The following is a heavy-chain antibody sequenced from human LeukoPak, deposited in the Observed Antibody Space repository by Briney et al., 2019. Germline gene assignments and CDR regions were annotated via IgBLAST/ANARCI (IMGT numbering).Heavy chain of an antibody. V-gene: IGHV4-34*01. J-gene: IGHJ5*02. D-gene: IGHD1-14*01. Sequence: SETLSLTCAVYGGSFSGYYWSWIRQPPGKGLEWIGEINHSGSTNYNPSLKSRVTISVDTSKNQFSLKLSSVTAADTAVYYCARGGITGTTPPGFDPWGQGTLVTVSS. CDR3: ARGGITGTTPPGFDP. CDR1: GGSFSGYY. CDR2: INHSGST.